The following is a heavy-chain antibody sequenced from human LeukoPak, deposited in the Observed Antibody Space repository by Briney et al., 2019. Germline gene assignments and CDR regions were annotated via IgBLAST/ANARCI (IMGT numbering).Heavy chain of an antibody. CDR1: GGTFSSYA. V-gene: IGHV1-69*04. Sequence: VASVKVSCTASGGTFSSYAISWVRQAPGQGLEWMGRIIPILGIANYAQKFQGRVTITADKSTSTAYMELSSLRSEDTAVYYCARDYYYDSSGYYFDYYYYYGMDVWGQGTTVTVSS. D-gene: IGHD3-22*01. CDR3: ARDYYYDSSGYYFDYYYYYGMDV. J-gene: IGHJ6*02. CDR2: IIPILGIA.